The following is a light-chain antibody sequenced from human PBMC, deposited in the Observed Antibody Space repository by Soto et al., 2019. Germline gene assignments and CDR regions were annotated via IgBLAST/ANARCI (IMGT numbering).Light chain of an antibody. CDR2: NNN. J-gene: IGLJ1*01. CDR1: SSNIGSNT. CDR3: AAWDDSLNGLV. V-gene: IGLV1-44*01. Sequence: QSVLTQPPSASGTPGQRVTISSGSSSNIGSNTVNWYQQLPGTAPKLLIYNNNQRPSGVPDRFSGSKSGTSASLAISGLQSEDEADYYCAAWDDSLNGLVFGTGTKVTVL.